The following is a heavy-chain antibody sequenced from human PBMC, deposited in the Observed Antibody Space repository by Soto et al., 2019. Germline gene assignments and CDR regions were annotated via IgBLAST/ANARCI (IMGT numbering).Heavy chain of an antibody. Sequence: QVQLVESGGGVVQPGRSLRLSCAASGFTFSSYGMHWVRQAPGKGLEWVAVIWYDGSNKYYADSVKGRFTISRDNSKNTLYLKMNSLRAEDTAVYYCAGSSGYYFFDYWGQGTLVTVSS. CDR2: IWYDGSNK. V-gene: IGHV3-33*01. CDR1: GFTFSSYG. CDR3: AGSSGYYFFDY. J-gene: IGHJ4*02. D-gene: IGHD3-22*01.